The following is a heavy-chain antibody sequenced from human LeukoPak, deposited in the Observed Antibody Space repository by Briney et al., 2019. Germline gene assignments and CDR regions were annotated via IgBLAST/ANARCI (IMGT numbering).Heavy chain of an antibody. CDR2: IKSKIDGGTI. CDR3: TTRRQDGW. V-gene: IGHV3-15*01. CDR1: GFTFSDAW. Sequence: PGGSLRLSRVASGFTFSDAWMSWVRQAPGKGLEWVGRIKSKIDGGTIDYAAPVKGRFTISRDDSRNTLYLQMNSLKTEDTAVYYCTTRRQDGWWGQGTLVTVSS. D-gene: IGHD2-15*01. J-gene: IGHJ4*02.